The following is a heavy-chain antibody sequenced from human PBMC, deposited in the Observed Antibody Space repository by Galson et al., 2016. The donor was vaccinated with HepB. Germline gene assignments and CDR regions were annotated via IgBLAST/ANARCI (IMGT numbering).Heavy chain of an antibody. CDR3: TKDSRQGGDYVWGTYRYYYYYYAMDV. CDR2: ISWNSGTI. CDR1: GFRFDEYA. Sequence: SLRLSCAGSGFRFDEYAMHWVRQAPGKGLEWVSGISWNSGTIGYADSVQGRFTISRDNANNSLYLQMNSLRAEDTALYYCTKDSRQGGDYVWGTYRYYYYYYAMDVWGQGTTVTVSS. J-gene: IGHJ6*02. D-gene: IGHD3-16*02. V-gene: IGHV3-9*01.